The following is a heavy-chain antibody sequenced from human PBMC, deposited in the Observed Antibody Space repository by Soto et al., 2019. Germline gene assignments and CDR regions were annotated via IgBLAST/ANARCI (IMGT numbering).Heavy chain of an antibody. CDR3: ARELTTVTTSYYYYYGMDV. J-gene: IGHJ6*02. D-gene: IGHD4-17*01. CDR2: INPSGGST. V-gene: IGHV1-46*01. Sequence: QVQLVQSGAEVKKPGASVKVSCKASGYTFTSYYMHWVRQAPGQGLEWMGIINPSGGSTSYAQKFQGRVTMTRDTSTSTVYMELSSLRSEDTAVYYCARELTTVTTSYYYYYGMDVWGQGTTVTVSS. CDR1: GYTFTSYY.